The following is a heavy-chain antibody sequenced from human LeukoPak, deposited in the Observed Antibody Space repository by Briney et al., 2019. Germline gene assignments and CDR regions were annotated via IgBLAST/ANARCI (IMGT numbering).Heavy chain of an antibody. V-gene: IGHV3-30*04. J-gene: IGHJ4*02. CDR2: IAYDGSNK. D-gene: IGHD2-21*01. Sequence: GGSLRLSCAASGFTFSSYAMHWVRQAPGKGLEWVAVIAYDGSNKYYADSVKGRFTISRDNAQNSLYLQMNSLRAEDTAVYYCARERDCGRARCVAYYFDYWSQGTLVTVSS. CDR3: ARERDCGRARCVAYYFDY. CDR1: GFTFSSYA.